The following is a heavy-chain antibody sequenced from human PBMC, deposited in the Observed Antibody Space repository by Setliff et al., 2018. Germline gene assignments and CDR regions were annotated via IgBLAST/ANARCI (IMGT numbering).Heavy chain of an antibody. CDR1: GGSITSGSNY. CDR3: ARGGSTIASRPDLVYFDS. Sequence: SETLSLTCTVSGGSITSGSNYWSWIRQPAGRGLEWMGHIDPSGNTNYHPSLRSRVTISRDTSKNQFSLKLTSVTAADTAVYFCARGGSTIASRPDLVYFDSWGRGALVTVSS. J-gene: IGHJ4*02. CDR2: IDPSGNT. D-gene: IGHD6-6*01. V-gene: IGHV4-61*09.